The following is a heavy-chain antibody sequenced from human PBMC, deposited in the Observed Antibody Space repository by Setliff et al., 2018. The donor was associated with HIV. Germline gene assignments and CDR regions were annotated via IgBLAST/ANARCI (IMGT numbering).Heavy chain of an antibody. Sequence: GGSLRLSCAASGFTFNSSHWMHWVRQVPGKGLMWVSRINGDGTTKRYAESVQGRFIISRDNAKNSLYLQLNSLRAEDTAVYYCARDEAIEGALTYFDLWGRGTLVTVSS. CDR1: GFTFNSSHW. CDR2: INGDGTTK. D-gene: IGHD1-26*01. J-gene: IGHJ2*01. V-gene: IGHV3-74*01. CDR3: ARDEAIEGALTYFDL.